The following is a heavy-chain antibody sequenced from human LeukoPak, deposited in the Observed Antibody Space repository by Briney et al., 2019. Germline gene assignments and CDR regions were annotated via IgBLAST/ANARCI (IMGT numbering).Heavy chain of an antibody. CDR1: GGSISSYY. D-gene: IGHD3-22*01. CDR2: IYTSGST. Sequence: SETLSLTCTVSGGSISSYYWSWIRQLAGKGLEWIGRIYTSGSTNYNPSLKSRVTISVDKSKNQFSLKLSSVTAADTAVYYCARDYSYYYDSSGYSGDYWGQGTLVTVSS. V-gene: IGHV4-4*07. J-gene: IGHJ4*02. CDR3: ARDYSYYYDSSGYSGDY.